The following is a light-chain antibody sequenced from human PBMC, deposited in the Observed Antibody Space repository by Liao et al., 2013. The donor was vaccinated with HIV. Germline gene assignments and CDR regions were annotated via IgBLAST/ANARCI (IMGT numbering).Light chain of an antibody. CDR2: QDS. CDR1: RLGDKY. Sequence: SYELTQPPSVSVSPGQTASITCSGDRLGDKYACWYQQKPGQSPVLLISQDSKRPSGIPERFSGSNSGNTATLTISGTQAMDEADYYCQAWDSSTGGVFGGGTKLTVL. J-gene: IGLJ2*01. V-gene: IGLV3-1*01. CDR3: QAWDSSTGGV.